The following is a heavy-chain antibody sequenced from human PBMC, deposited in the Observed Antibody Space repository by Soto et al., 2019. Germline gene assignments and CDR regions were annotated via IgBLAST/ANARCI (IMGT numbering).Heavy chain of an antibody. V-gene: IGHV3-23*01. CDR2: ITGSGGST. D-gene: IGHD1-26*01. Sequence: EGQLLESGGGLVQPGGSLRLSCAASGFAFSSYAMSWVRQAPGRGLEWVSFITGSGGSTYYADSVKGRFTISRDNSKNTLYLQMTSLRAGDTALYYCAKGGATTGGAEFACWGQGTLFTVSS. CDR3: AKGGATTGGAEFAC. J-gene: IGHJ4*02. CDR1: GFAFSSYA.